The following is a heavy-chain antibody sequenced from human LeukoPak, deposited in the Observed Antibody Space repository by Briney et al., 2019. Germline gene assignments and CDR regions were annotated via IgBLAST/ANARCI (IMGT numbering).Heavy chain of an antibody. CDR1: GFTFSSYW. CDR3: ARDPRGYSGYDQRALDY. D-gene: IGHD5-12*01. Sequence: GGSLRLSCAASGFTFSSYWMHWVRQAPGKGLVWVSRINSDGSSTSYADSVKGRFTISRDNAKNTLYLQMNSLRAEGTAVYYCARDPRGYSGYDQRALDYWGQGTLVTVSS. J-gene: IGHJ4*02. V-gene: IGHV3-74*01. CDR2: INSDGSST.